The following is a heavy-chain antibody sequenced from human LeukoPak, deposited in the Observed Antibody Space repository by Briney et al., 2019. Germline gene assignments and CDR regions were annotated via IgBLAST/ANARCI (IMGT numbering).Heavy chain of an antibody. V-gene: IGHV4-39*06. CDR3: ARGAPPQN. CDR2: VYYTGAS. J-gene: IGHJ4*02. CDR1: GGSISGSSYY. Sequence: SETLSLTCTVSGGSISGSSYYWGWIRQPPGKGLEWIGSVYYTGASYYNPSLKSRVTISIDTSKNHFPLNLTSVTAADTAVYYCARGAPPQNWGQGALVTVSS.